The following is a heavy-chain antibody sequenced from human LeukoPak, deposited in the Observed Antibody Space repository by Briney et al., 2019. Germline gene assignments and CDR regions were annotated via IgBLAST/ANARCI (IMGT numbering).Heavy chain of an antibody. D-gene: IGHD4-17*01. J-gene: IGHJ4*02. CDR3: ARRSMTTALSHFDY. Sequence: ASVKVSCKAFGYTFSSYGISWVRQAPGQGLEWMGWINVYNGNTNYAQKVQDRVTMTTDTSTSTAFMELRSLRSDDTAVYYCARRSMTTALSHFDYWGQGTLVTVSS. V-gene: IGHV1-18*01. CDR1: GYTFSSYG. CDR2: INVYNGNT.